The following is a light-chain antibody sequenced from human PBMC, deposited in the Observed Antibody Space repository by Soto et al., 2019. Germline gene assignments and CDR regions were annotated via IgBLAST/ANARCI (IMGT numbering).Light chain of an antibody. CDR1: SSTIGAGYD. CDR3: QSYDSSLSGYV. J-gene: IGLJ1*01. CDR2: GNS. V-gene: IGLV1-40*01. Sequence: QSVLTQPLSVSWAPGQRATISYTGSSSTIGAGYDLHWYQQLPGTAPKLLIYGNSNRPSGVPDRFSGSKSGTSASLAITGLQAEDEADYYCQSYDSSLSGYVFGTGT.